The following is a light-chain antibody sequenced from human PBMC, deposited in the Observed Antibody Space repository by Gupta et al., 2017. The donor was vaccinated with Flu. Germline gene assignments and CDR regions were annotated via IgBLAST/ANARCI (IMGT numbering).Light chain of an antibody. J-gene: IGLJ3*02. CDR1: SSNSGSNY. CDR2: RNN. V-gene: IGLV1-47*01. CDR3: AAWDDSLSGWV. Sequence: QSVLPQPPSASGTPGHRVTISCSGRSSNSGSNYVYWYQQLPGTAPKLLIYRNNQRPAGVPDRFSGSKSGTSASLAISGLRSEDEADYYCAAWDDSLSGWVFGGGTKLTVL.